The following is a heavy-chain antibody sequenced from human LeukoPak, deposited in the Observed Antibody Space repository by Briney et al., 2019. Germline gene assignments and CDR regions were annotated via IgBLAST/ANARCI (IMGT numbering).Heavy chain of an antibody. D-gene: IGHD1-14*01. CDR2: LSDTGTT. CDR3: ARRDHTGRSHAWFDP. Sequence: PSETLSLTCTVSGGSVSTISHCWDWVRQPPGKGLEWIVSLSDTGTTYYNPSLERRATMSVDTSKNQFSLKLSAVTAADTAVYYCARRDHTGRSHAWFDPWGQGTLVTVSS. J-gene: IGHJ5*02. V-gene: IGHV4-39*01. CDR1: GGSVSTISHC.